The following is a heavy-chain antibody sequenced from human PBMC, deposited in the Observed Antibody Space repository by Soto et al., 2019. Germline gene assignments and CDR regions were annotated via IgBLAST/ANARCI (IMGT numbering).Heavy chain of an antibody. CDR3: ARDGRTYQLLPAWFAP. V-gene: IGHV3-30-3*01. CDR2: ISYDGTNK. Sequence: QVQLVESGGGVVQPGRSLRLSCAASGFTFSTYAMHWARQAPGKGLEWVAVISYDGTNKYYADSVKGRFTISRDNSKNRLYLHMNSLRHEETAMYYCARDGRTYQLLPAWFAPWGQGTVVTVAS. D-gene: IGHD2-2*01. J-gene: IGHJ5*02. CDR1: GFTFSTYA.